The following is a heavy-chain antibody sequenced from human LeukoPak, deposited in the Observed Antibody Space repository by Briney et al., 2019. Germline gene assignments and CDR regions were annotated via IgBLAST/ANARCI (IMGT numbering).Heavy chain of an antibody. Sequence: GGSLRLSCAAYGFTFSDSAMTWVRQAPGKGLEWVSLISASGVSTYYADSVKGRFTISRDNSNTTLYLQMGSLRAGDTAVYYCARVETHAVDVWGRGTMVTVSS. CDR3: ARVETHAVDV. CDR2: ISASGVST. J-gene: IGHJ3*01. V-gene: IGHV3-23*01. CDR1: GFTFSDSA. D-gene: IGHD3-3*01.